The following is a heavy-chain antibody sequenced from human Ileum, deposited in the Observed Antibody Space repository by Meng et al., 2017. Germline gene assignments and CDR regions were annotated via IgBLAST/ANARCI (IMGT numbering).Heavy chain of an antibody. CDR3: AREAHLAAFGH. D-gene: IGHD6-25*01. CDR1: GVILLNCRSS. V-gene: IGHV6-1*01. J-gene: IGHJ4*02. CDR2: TYYRSKWYN. Sequence: VQRQRSGPGVVKPSQTLSLTWAIPGVILLNCRSSWNWVRQSPSRGLGWMGRTYYRSKWYNDYALSVNSRITVNQDTSKNQISLQLNAVTPDDTAVYYCAREAHLAAFGHWGQGTLVTVSS.